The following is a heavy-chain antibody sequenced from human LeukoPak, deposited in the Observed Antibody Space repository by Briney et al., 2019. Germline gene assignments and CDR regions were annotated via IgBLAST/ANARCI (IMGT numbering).Heavy chain of an antibody. J-gene: IGHJ4*02. V-gene: IGHV3-33*06. D-gene: IGHD6-19*01. CDR3: GKTTTGYSSGQKPAWPVDY. CDR1: GFAFSHFG. CDR2: IWFDGTNK. Sequence: GRSLRLSCAASGFAFSHFGMHWVRQAPGKGLEWVAKIWFDGTNKHYADSVKGRFTISRDNSKNTVYLQINSLRAEDTAVYYCGKTTTGYSSGQKPAWPVDYWGQGTLVTVSS.